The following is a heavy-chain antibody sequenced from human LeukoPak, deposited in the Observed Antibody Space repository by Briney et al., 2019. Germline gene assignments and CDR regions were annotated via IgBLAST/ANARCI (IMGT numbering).Heavy chain of an antibody. D-gene: IGHD3-9*01. CDR3: ARVRYDILTGYYNDDY. CDR2: ISAYNGNT. CDR1: GYTFTSYG. J-gene: IGHJ4*02. V-gene: IGHV1-18*01. Sequence: ASVKVSCKASGYTFTSYGISWVRQAPGQGLEWMGWISAYNGNTNYAQKLQGRVTMTTDTSTSTAYTELRSLRSDDTAVYYCARVRYDILTGYYNDDYWGQGTLVTVSS.